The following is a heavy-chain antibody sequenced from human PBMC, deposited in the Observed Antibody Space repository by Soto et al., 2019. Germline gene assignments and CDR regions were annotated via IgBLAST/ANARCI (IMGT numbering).Heavy chain of an antibody. CDR3: ARPKDYDDCLDL. J-gene: IGHJ4*02. CDR2: INAGNGNT. V-gene: IGHV1-3*01. D-gene: IGHD3-22*01. Sequence: ASVKVSCKASGYTFTRYGISWVRQAPGQRLEWMGWINAGNGNTKYSQKFQGRVTFTRDTSANTAYMELSSLISEDTAVYYCARPKDYDDCLDLWGQGTLVTVSS. CDR1: GYTFTRYG.